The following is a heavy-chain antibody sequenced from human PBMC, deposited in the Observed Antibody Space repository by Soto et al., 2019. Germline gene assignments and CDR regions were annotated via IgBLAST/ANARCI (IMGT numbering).Heavy chain of an antibody. D-gene: IGHD2-2*01. Sequence: GSLRLSCTASGFNFRSYAMSWVRQAPGKGLEWVSIISSNGESTYHTGVTYYADSVRGRFTISRDNSKKTLYLQMSSLRADDTAVYFCTKALYCSSTSCYSGGDSFHVWGQGTMVTVSS. CDR2: ISSNGESTYHTGVT. V-gene: IGHV3-23*01. J-gene: IGHJ3*01. CDR3: TKALYCSSTSCYSGGDSFHV. CDR1: GFNFRSYA.